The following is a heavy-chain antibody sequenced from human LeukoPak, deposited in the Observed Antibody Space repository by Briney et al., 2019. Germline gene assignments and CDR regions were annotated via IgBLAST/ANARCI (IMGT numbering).Heavy chain of an antibody. V-gene: IGHV3-15*01. D-gene: IGHD6-13*01. CDR3: TTDGLYSIDY. J-gene: IGHJ4*02. CDR1: GFTFSYAW. CDR2: IKSKSDGGTT. Sequence: PGGSLRLSCAASGFTFSYAWMNWVRQAPGKGLEWVGRIKSKSDGGTTEYAAPVKGRFSISRDDSKNTLYLQMNSLKTEDTAAYYCTTDGLYSIDYWGQGTLVTVSS.